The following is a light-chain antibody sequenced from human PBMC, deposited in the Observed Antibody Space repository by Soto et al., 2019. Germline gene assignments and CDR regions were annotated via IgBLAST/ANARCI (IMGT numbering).Light chain of an antibody. J-gene: IGLJ2*01. V-gene: IGLV1-44*01. Sequence: QSVLTQSPSASGTPGQRVTISCSGSSSNIGSNTVNWYQQLPGTAPKLLIYSNNQRPSGVPDRFSGSKSGTSASLAISGLQCEDEADYYCAAWDDSLNGYVVFGGGTKQTVL. CDR3: AAWDDSLNGYVV. CDR1: SSNIGSNT. CDR2: SNN.